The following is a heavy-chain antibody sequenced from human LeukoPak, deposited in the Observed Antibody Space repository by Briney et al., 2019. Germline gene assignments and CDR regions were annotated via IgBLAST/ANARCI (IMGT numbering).Heavy chain of an antibody. CDR3: AREGGPYRPLDY. Sequence: PSETLSLTCTVSGGSISSRDYYWGWVRQPPGKGLEWIGEVNLQGSTNYNPSLMGRVAISVDKSENHVSLQLTSVTAADTAVYYCAREGGPYRPLDYSGQGTLVTVSS. CDR2: VNLQGST. CDR1: GGSISSRDYY. V-gene: IGHV4-39*07. J-gene: IGHJ4*02.